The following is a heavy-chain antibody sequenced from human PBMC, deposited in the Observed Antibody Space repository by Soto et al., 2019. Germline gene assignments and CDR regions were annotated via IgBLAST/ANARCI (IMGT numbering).Heavy chain of an antibody. J-gene: IGHJ4*02. CDR2: ISSSSSYI. Sequence: EVQLVESGGGLVKPGGSLRLSCAASGFTFSSYSMNWVRQAPGKGLQWVSSISSSSSYIYYAASVKGRFTISRDKYKNTLYLQMNGLRAEDSAVDYCARIAAADPYYFDYWGQGTLVTVSS. D-gene: IGHD6-13*01. V-gene: IGHV3-21*01. CDR3: ARIAAADPYYFDY. CDR1: GFTFSSYS.